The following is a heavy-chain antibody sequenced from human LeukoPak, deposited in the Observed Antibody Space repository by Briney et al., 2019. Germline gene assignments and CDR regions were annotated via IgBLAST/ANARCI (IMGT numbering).Heavy chain of an antibody. CDR3: ARDGSGWSRDV. CDR1: GFTFSQYA. Sequence: PGRSLRLSCAASGFTFSQYAMHWVRQAPGKGLEWVAAIWYDGSNQYYADSVKGRFTISRDNSKNTLYLQVNSPTAEDTALYYCARDGSGWSRDVWGQGTTVTVSS. CDR2: IWYDGSNQ. V-gene: IGHV3-33*01. D-gene: IGHD6-19*01. J-gene: IGHJ6*02.